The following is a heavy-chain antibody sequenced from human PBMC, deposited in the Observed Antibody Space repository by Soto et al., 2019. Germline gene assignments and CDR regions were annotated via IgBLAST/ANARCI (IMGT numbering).Heavy chain of an antibody. CDR2: IYYSGST. CDR3: ARDRYCSSTSCFTFAP. J-gene: IGHJ5*02. Sequence: SETLSLTCTGSGGSISSYYWSWIRQPPGKGLEWIGYIYYSGSTNYNPSLKSRVTISVDTSKNQFSLKLSSVTAADTAVYYCARDRYCSSTSCFTFAPWGQGTLVTVSS. D-gene: IGHD2-2*02. V-gene: IGHV4-59*01. CDR1: GGSISSYY.